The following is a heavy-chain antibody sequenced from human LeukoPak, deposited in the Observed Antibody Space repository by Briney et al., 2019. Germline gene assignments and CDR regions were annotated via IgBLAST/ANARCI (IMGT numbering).Heavy chain of an antibody. V-gene: IGHV4-39*01. J-gene: IGHJ4*02. D-gene: IGHD5-24*01. CDR3: ARGGGRDGYYWDY. CDR2: IYYSGST. Sequence: SETLSLTCTVSGGSISSSSYYWGWIRQPPGKGLEWIGSIYYSGSTYYNPSLKSRVTISVDTSKNQFSLKLSSVTAADTAVYYCARGGGRDGYYWDYWGQGILVTVSS. CDR1: GGSISSSSYY.